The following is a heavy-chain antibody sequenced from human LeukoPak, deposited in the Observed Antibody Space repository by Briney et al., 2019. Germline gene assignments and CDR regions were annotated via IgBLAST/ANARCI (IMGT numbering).Heavy chain of an antibody. CDR3: ARHTSSGYPAYDAFDI. D-gene: IGHD3-22*01. Sequence: SETLSCNCTVSADSISSTSYFRHWLRQPPGKGLKRIASIFYSGSTCYKPSLKSRVTMSVDTSKNQFSLKLSSVTAADTAVYYCARHTSSGYPAYDAFDIWGQGTMVTVSS. V-gene: IGHV4-39*01. CDR2: IFYSGST. J-gene: IGHJ3*02. CDR1: ADSISSTSYF.